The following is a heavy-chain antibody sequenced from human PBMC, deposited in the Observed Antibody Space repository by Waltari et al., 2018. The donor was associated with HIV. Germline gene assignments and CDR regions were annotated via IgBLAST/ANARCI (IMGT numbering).Heavy chain of an antibody. J-gene: IGHJ1*01. Sequence: VKPGGSLRLSCAASGFTFSSYSMNWVRQAPGKGLEWVSSISSSSSYIYYADSVKGRFTISRDNAKNSLYLQMNSLRAEDTAVYYCASPFLDSSRVGEYFQHWGQGTLVTVSS. CDR1: GFTFSSYS. CDR2: ISSSSSYI. CDR3: ASPFLDSSRVGEYFQH. V-gene: IGHV3-21*01. D-gene: IGHD6-13*01.